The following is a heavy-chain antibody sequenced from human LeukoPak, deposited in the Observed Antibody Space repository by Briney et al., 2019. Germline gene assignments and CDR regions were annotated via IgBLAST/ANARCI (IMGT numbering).Heavy chain of an antibody. V-gene: IGHV4-31*03. Sequence: SQTLSLTCTVSGGSISSGGYYWSWIRQHPGKGLEWIGYIYYSGSTYYNPSLKSRVTISVDTSKNQFSLKLSSVTAADTAVYYCAREYYDFWSGSRGWSSYFDYWGQGTLVTVSS. J-gene: IGHJ4*02. CDR3: AREYYDFWSGSRGWSSYFDY. D-gene: IGHD3-3*01. CDR1: GGSISSGGYY. CDR2: IYYSGST.